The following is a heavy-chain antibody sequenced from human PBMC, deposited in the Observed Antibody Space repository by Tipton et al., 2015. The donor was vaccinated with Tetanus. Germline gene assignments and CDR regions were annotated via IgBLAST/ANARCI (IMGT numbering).Heavy chain of an antibody. D-gene: IGHD2-21*01. CDR2: IWYDGSDR. CDR3: ARDDFIRDSADT. J-gene: IGHJ5*02. V-gene: IGHV3-33*01. CDR1: GFQFSSYA. Sequence: SLRLSCEASGFQFSSYAVHWVRQAPGKGLEWLAVIWYDGSDRFYADSVKGRFTISRDNSRNTLALQMTSLRVDDTGVYFCARDDFIRDSADTWGQGTLVVVSS.